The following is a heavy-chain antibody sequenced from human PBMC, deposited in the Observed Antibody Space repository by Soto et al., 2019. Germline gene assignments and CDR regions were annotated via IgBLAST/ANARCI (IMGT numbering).Heavy chain of an antibody. CDR1: AFSFSSYW. Sequence: GGPLRLSCAASAFSFSSYWMHWVRQAPGKGLEWVSRIKSDGSITDYADSVKGRFTISRDNARNTLYLQMNSLRLEDTAVYYCARSYYSYDLDVWGQGTTVTVSS. V-gene: IGHV3-74*01. J-gene: IGHJ6*02. CDR2: IKSDGSIT. CDR3: ARSYYSYDLDV.